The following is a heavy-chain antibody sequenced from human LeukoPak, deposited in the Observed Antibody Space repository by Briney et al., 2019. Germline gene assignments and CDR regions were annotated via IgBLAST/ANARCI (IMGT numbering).Heavy chain of an antibody. CDR2: IYYSGST. CDR1: GGSIRSYY. V-gene: IGHV4-59*08. CDR3: ARSWDGYNYSRYY. Sequence: SETLSLTRSVSGGSIRSYYWSWIRQPPGKGLEWIGYIYYSGSTNYNPSLKSRVTISVDTSKNQFSLKLSSVTAADTAVYYCARSWDGYNYSRYYWGQGTLVTVSS. D-gene: IGHD5-24*01. J-gene: IGHJ4*02.